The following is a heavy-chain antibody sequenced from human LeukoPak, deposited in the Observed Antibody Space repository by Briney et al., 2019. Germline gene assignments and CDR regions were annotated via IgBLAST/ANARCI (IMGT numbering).Heavy chain of an antibody. D-gene: IGHD3-10*01. J-gene: IGHJ4*02. V-gene: IGHV4-59*08. CDR2: IYYSGST. CDR1: GGSISSYY. CDR3: ASVYYGSGSYYNY. Sequence: SETLSLTCTVSGGSISSYYWSWIRQLPGKGLEWIGYIYYSGSTNYNPSLKSRVTISVDTSRNQFPLKLSSVTAADTAVYYCASVYYGSGSYYNYWGQGTLVTVSS.